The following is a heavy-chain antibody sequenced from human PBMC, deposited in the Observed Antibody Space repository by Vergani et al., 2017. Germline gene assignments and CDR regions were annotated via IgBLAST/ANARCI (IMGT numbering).Heavy chain of an antibody. CDR3: ARDDRGWFGGPAAFDI. D-gene: IGHD3-10*01. CDR1: GGSISSGGYY. CDR2: IYYSGST. J-gene: IGHJ3*02. V-gene: IGHV4-31*03. Sequence: QVQLQESGPGLVKPSQTLSLTCTVSGGSISSGGYYWSWIRQHPGKGLEWIGYIYYSGSTYYNPSLKSRVTIPVDTTKNQFSLKLSSVTAADTAVYYCARDDRGWFGGPAAFDIWGQGTMVTVSS.